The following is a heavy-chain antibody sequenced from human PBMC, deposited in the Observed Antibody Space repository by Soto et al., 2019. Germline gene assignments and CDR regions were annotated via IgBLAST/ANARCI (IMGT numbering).Heavy chain of an antibody. J-gene: IGHJ4*02. CDR3: AKDSDYDFWSGYYHFDY. V-gene: IGHV3-9*01. Sequence: EVQLVESGGGLVQPGRSLRLSCAASGFTFDDYAMHWVRQAPGKGLEWVSGISWNSGSIGYADSVKGRFTISRDNAKNSLYPQMNSLRAEDTALYYCAKDSDYDFWSGYYHFDYWGQGTLVTVSS. CDR1: GFTFDDYA. CDR2: ISWNSGSI. D-gene: IGHD3-3*01.